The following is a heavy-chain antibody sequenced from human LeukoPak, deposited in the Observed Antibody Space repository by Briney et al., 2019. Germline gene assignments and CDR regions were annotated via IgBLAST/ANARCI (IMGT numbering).Heavy chain of an antibody. CDR3: ARGLAVAGTGDAFDI. D-gene: IGHD6-19*01. V-gene: IGHV3-33*01. Sequence: GGSLRLSCAASGFTFNSYDMHWVRQAPGKGLEWVAIMWYDESSRYYADSVKGRFTISRDNSKNTLYLQMNSLRAEDTAVYYCARGLAVAGTGDAFDIWGQGTMVTVSS. CDR2: MWYDESSR. J-gene: IGHJ3*02. CDR1: GFTFNSYD.